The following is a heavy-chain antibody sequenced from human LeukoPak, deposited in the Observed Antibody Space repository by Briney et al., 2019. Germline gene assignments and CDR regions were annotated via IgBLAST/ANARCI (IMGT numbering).Heavy chain of an antibody. CDR1: GFTFGDYA. Sequence: GGSLRLSCEAPGFTFGDYAMTWVRQTPGEGLEWGSRISAGGNNRNNAASLKGRLTITRDNSRGTVYLQMDSLRADETGFYFCARDFRRGGTTGWINWGQGTLVIVSS. CDR2: ISAGGNNR. J-gene: IGHJ4*02. V-gene: IGHV3-23*01. D-gene: IGHD1/OR15-1a*01. CDR3: ARDFRRGGTTGWIN.